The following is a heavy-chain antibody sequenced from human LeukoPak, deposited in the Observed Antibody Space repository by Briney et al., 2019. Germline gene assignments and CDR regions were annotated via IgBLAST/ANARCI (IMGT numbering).Heavy chain of an antibody. CDR1: GGSFSGYY. J-gene: IGHJ6*03. CDR3: ARVEEGYGSGRRENYYYYYMDV. D-gene: IGHD3-10*01. Sequence: SETLSLTCAVYGGSFSGYYWSWIRQPPGKGLEWIGNIYHSGSAYYNPSLKSRVTISVDTSKNQFSLKLSSVTAADTAAYYCARVEEGYGSGRRENYYYYYMDVWGKGTTVTISS. V-gene: IGHV4-34*01. CDR2: IYHSGSA.